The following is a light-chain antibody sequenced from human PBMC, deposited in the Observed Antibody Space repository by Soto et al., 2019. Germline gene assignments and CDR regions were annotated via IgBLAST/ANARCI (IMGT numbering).Light chain of an antibody. CDR2: YAS. V-gene: IGKV3-15*01. CDR1: HSVSNN. Sequence: EIMMTQSPATLSVSPGERATRSCRASHSVSNNLAWYQQKPGQAPRLLIYYASTRATGIPARFSGSGSGTEFTLTISSLQSEDFGLYYCQQYNNWPPITFGQGTRLEIK. J-gene: IGKJ5*01. CDR3: QQYNNWPPIT.